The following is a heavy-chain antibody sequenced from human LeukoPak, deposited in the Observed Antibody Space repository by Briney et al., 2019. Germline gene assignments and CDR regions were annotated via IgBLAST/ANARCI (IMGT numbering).Heavy chain of an antibody. CDR3: ARGHKYRSSTSCSPNWFDP. CDR2: INHSGST. V-gene: IGHV4-34*01. Sequence: SETLSLTCAVYGGSFSGYYWSWLRQPPGKGLEWIGEINHSGSTNYNPSLKSRVTISVDTSKNQFSLKLSSVTAADTAVYYCARGHKYRSSTSCSPNWFDPWGQGTLVTVSS. J-gene: IGHJ5*02. D-gene: IGHD2-2*01. CDR1: GGSFSGYY.